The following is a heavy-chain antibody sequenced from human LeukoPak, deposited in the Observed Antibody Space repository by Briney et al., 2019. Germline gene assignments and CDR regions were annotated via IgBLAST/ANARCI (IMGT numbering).Heavy chain of an antibody. J-gene: IGHJ1*01. Sequence: GGSLRLSCAASGFTFDDYGMSWVRQAPGKGLEWVSGTNSNGGRTGYAESVKGRFTISRDNAKNSLYLQMNSLRAEDTALYYCARDRGGSYLYLQHWGQGTLVTVSS. CDR3: ARDRGGSYLYLQH. CDR2: TNSNGGRT. D-gene: IGHD1-26*01. CDR1: GFTFDDYG. V-gene: IGHV3-20*04.